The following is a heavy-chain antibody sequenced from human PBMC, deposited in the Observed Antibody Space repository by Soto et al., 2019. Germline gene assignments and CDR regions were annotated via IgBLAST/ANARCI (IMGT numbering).Heavy chain of an antibody. CDR3: ARQQLLPYYYALDV. CDR2: IYFRGST. V-gene: IGHV4-59*07. J-gene: IGHJ6*02. CDR1: GGSISGYY. D-gene: IGHD6-13*01. Sequence: QVQLQESGPGLVKPSDTLSLNCTVSGGSISGYYWSWIRQPPGKGLEYIGYIYFRGSTKYNPSLKSRVTMSVDTSRNLFSLKVNSVTAADTAVYYCARQQLLPYYYALDVWGQGTTVTVAS.